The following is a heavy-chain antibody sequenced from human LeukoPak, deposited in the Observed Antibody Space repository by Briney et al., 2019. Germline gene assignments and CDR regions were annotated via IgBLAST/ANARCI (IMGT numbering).Heavy chain of an antibody. CDR1: GGSISSSSDY. CDR2: IYYIGST. D-gene: IGHD6-19*01. CDR3: ASCSGWGLYYYYYMDV. J-gene: IGHJ6*03. V-gene: IGHV4-39*07. Sequence: SETLSLTCTVSGGSISSSSDYWGWIRQPPGKGLEWIGRIYYIGSTYYNPSLKSRVTISVDTSKNQFSLKLSSVTAADTAVYYCASCSGWGLYYYYYMDVWGKGTTVTISS.